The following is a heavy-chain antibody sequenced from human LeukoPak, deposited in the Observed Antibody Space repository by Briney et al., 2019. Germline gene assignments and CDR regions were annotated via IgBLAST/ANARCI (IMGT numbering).Heavy chain of an antibody. V-gene: IGHV3-7*01. CDR1: GFTFSSYW. D-gene: IGHD3-22*01. CDR2: IKEDGGEK. Sequence: GGSLRLSCAASGFTFSSYWMSWVRQAPGKGLEWVANIKEDGGEKYYVDSVKGRFTISRDNAKSSLYLQMNSLRAEDTAVYYCARDGDYYDSSGGEVWFDPWGQGTLVTVSS. J-gene: IGHJ5*02. CDR3: ARDGDYYDSSGGEVWFDP.